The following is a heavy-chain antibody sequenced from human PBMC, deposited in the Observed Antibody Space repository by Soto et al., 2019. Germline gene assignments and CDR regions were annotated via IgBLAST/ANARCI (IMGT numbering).Heavy chain of an antibody. CDR1: GFTFSSYS. V-gene: IGHV3-21*01. Sequence: EVQLVESGGGLVKPGGSLRLSCAASGFTFSSYSMNWVRQAPGKGLEWVSSISSGSSYIYYADSVKGRFTISRDNAKNSLYLQMNSLRAEDTAVYYCARDRSSGWYSHYYYYGMDVWGQGTTVTVSS. CDR3: ARDRSSGWYSHYYYYGMDV. J-gene: IGHJ6*02. D-gene: IGHD6-19*01. CDR2: ISSGSSYI.